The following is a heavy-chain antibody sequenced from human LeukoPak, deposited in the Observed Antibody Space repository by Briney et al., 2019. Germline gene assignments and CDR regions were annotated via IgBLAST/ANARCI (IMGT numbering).Heavy chain of an antibody. Sequence: GGSLRLSCAASGFTFSNAWMTWVRQAPGKGLEWVGHIKSKTDGGTTDYTAPVKDSFTISRDDSENTLYLQMDSLKPEDTRVYHCATSQEYHHTSPFDYWGQGTLVTVSS. CDR2: IKSKTDGGTT. CDR3: ATSQEYHHTSPFDY. J-gene: IGHJ4*02. V-gene: IGHV3-15*01. CDR1: GFTFSNAW. D-gene: IGHD2/OR15-2a*01.